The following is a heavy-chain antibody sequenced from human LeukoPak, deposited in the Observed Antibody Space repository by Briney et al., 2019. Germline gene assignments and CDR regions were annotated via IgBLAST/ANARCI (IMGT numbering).Heavy chain of an antibody. D-gene: IGHD3-22*01. CDR1: GFTFSGFS. CDR3: ARDYDSSGYWRDDAFDI. CDR2: IKQDGSER. Sequence: PGGSLRLSCAASGFTFSGFSMSWVRQSPTKGLEWVANIKQDGSERYYVDSVKGRFTISRDNAKNSLYLQMNSLRAEDTAVYYCARDYDSSGYWRDDAFDIWGQGTMVTVSS. V-gene: IGHV3-7*01. J-gene: IGHJ3*02.